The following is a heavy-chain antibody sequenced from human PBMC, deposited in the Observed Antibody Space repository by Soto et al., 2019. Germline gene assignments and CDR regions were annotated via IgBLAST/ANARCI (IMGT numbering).Heavy chain of an antibody. CDR2: SKNKADSYTT. V-gene: IGHV3-72*01. D-gene: IGHD3-10*01. Sequence: EVQLVEAGGGLVQPGGSLRLSCAASGFTFSDHYMDWVRQAPGKRLEWVGRSKNKADSYTTEYAASVKGRFTISRDGSMNSLFLQMNSLKTEDTAVYYCTVWGSGNDFGAAWGQGILVTVSS. CDR1: GFTFSDHY. CDR3: TVWGSGNDFGAA. J-gene: IGHJ4*02.